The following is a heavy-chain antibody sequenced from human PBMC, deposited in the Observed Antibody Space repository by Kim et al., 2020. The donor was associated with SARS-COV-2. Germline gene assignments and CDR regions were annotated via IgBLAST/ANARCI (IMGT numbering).Heavy chain of an antibody. Sequence: SETLSLTCAVYGGSISSYYWSWIRQPPGKGLEWIGDIYYSGRTNYNPSLTSRVTISVDTSKNHFSLKLSSVTAADTAVYYCARGLWKRSDCVVQDCYVWG. D-gene: IGHD2-21*01. CDR3: ARGLWKRSDCVVQDCYV. CDR1: GGSISSYY. CDR2: IYYSGRT. J-gene: IGHJ3*01. V-gene: IGHV4-59*12.